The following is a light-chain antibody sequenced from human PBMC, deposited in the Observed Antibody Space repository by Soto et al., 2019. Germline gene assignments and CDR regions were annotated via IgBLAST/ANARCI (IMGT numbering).Light chain of an antibody. CDR2: AAS. CDR1: QSVSSN. V-gene: IGKV3-15*01. CDR3: QEDYNWLTWT. Sequence: EIVMTQSPATLSVSPGETATLSCRASQSVSSNLAWYQQKPGQAPRLLIYAASTRATGIPARFSGSGSETEYTLTISSLQSEDFAVYDCQEDYNWLTWTCGQGTKVDI. J-gene: IGKJ1*01.